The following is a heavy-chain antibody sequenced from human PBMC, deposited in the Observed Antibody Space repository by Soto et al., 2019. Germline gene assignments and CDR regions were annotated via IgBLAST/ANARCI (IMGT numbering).Heavy chain of an antibody. J-gene: IGHJ4*02. CDR3: TTDYGSGYDLDYFDY. CDR2: IKSKTDGGTT. CDR1: GFTFSNAW. V-gene: IGHV3-15*01. D-gene: IGHD5-12*01. Sequence: GGSLRLSCAASGFTFSNAWMSWVHQAPGKGLEWVGRIKSKTDGGTTDYAAPVKGRFTISRDDSKNTLYLQMNSLKTEDTAVYYCTTDYGSGYDLDYFDYWGQGTLVTVSS.